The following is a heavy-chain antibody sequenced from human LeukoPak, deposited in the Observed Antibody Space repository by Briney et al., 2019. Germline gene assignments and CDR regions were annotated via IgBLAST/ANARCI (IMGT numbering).Heavy chain of an antibody. Sequence: ASVKVSCKASRYTFTGYYMHWVRQAPGQGLEWMGWINPNSGGTNYAQKFQGRVTMTRDTSISTAYMELSRLRSDDTAVYYCARVAFYCSGGSCYFDYWGQGTLVTVSP. CDR3: ARVAFYCSGGSCYFDY. V-gene: IGHV1-2*02. J-gene: IGHJ4*02. D-gene: IGHD2-15*01. CDR2: INPNSGGT. CDR1: RYTFTGYY.